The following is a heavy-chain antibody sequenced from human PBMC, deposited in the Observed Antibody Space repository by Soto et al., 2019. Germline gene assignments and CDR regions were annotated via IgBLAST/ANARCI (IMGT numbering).Heavy chain of an antibody. CDR1: GGTFSSYA. J-gene: IGHJ5*02. CDR2: IVPIFGTA. CDR3: ARSGSGNNWFDP. V-gene: IGHV1-69*13. Sequence: PSVKVSCKASGGTFSSYAISWVRQAPGQGLEWMGGIVPIFGTANYAQKFQGRVTITADESTSTAYMELSSLRSEDTAVYYCARSGSGNNWFDPWGQGTLVTVSS. D-gene: IGHD3-22*01.